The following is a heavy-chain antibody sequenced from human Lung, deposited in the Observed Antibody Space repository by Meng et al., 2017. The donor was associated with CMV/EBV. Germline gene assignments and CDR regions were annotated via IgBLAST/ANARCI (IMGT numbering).Heavy chain of an antibody. CDR2: IYYTGRT. V-gene: IGHV4-30-4*08. J-gene: IGHJ6*02. CDR3: SRANYYGMAV. CDR1: GGSISSDNYY. Sequence: SSXFTVPGGSISSDNYYWSWIRQPPGKGLEWIGYIYYTGRTYYNPSLKSRLTTSIDTSKNQSSLKLSSVTAADTAVYYCSRANYYGMAVWRQGTTVTVSS.